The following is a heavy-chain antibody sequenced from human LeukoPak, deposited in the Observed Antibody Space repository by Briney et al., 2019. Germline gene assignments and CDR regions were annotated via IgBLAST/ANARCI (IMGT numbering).Heavy chain of an antibody. CDR1: GGSISGSSYY. J-gene: IGHJ6*03. V-gene: IGHV4-39*07. CDR2: IYYSVST. Sequence: SETLSLTCTVSGGSISGSSYYWGWIRQPPGKGLEWIGNIYYSVSTYYNPSLKSRVTISVDTSKHQFSLKLSSVTAADTAVYYCARGALRYFDWLKKDYYYMDVWGKGTTVTISS. D-gene: IGHD3-9*01. CDR3: ARGALRYFDWLKKDYYYMDV.